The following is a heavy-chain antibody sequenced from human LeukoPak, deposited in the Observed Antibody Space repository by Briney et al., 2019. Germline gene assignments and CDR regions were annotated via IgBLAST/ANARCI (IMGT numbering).Heavy chain of an antibody. Sequence: GGSLRLSCAASGFPFSSYSMNGVRLAPGKGLEGVSSISSSSRYIYYAASVQGRFTISRDNAKNLLYLQMNSLRAADTAVYYCARGVRPINYWGQGTLVTVSS. D-gene: IGHD3-10*01. CDR1: GFPFSSYS. CDR3: ARGVRPINY. V-gene: IGHV3-21*01. J-gene: IGHJ4*02. CDR2: ISSSSRYI.